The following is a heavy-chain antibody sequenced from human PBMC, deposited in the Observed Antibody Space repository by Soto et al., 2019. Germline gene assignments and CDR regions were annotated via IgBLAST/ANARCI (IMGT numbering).Heavy chain of an antibody. D-gene: IGHD6-19*01. Sequence: SETLSLTCTVSGGSISSSSYYWGWIHQPPGKGLEWIGSIYYSGSTYYNPSLKSRVTISVDTSKNQFSLKLSSVTAADTAVYYCARQQEQWLDYYYYMDVWGKGTTVTVSS. CDR1: GGSISSSSYY. J-gene: IGHJ6*03. CDR2: IYYSGST. V-gene: IGHV4-39*01. CDR3: ARQQEQWLDYYYYMDV.